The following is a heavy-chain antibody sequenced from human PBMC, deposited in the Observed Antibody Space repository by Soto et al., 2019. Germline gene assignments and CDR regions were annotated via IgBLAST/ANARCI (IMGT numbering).Heavy chain of an antibody. V-gene: IGHV3-7*03. Sequence: GGSLRLSCAASGFTFSSYWMSWVRQAPGKGLEWVANIKQDGSEKYYVDSVKGRFTISRDNAKNSLYLQMNSLRAEDTAVYYCARDRPLTGDHPAFDYWGQGTLVTVSS. CDR1: GFTFSSYW. CDR3: ARDRPLTGDHPAFDY. D-gene: IGHD7-27*01. J-gene: IGHJ4*02. CDR2: IKQDGSEK.